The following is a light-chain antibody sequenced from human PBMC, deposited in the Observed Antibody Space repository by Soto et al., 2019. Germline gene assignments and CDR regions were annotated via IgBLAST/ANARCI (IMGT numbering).Light chain of an antibody. Sequence: EIVLTQSPGTLSLSPGERATLSCRASQSVSSNLAWYQQKPGQAPRLLIYAASSRATGIPDRISGSGSGTDFTLTISRLEPEDFAVYYCQQRSNWPLTFGGGTKVDIK. CDR1: QSVSSN. CDR3: QQRSNWPLT. V-gene: IGKV3D-20*02. CDR2: AAS. J-gene: IGKJ4*01.